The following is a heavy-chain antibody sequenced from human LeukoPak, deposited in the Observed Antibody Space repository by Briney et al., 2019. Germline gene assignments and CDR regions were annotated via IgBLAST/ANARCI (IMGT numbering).Heavy chain of an antibody. CDR2: IYYSGSS. D-gene: IGHD5-24*01. CDR1: GGSMSSYY. V-gene: IGHV4-59*08. J-gene: IGHJ4*02. CDR3: ARGARAGYNLEPFDY. Sequence: SETLSLTCTVSGGSMSSYYWSWIRQPPGKGLEWVGYIYYSGSSKYNPSLKSRVTISVDTTTNQFSLKLSSVTAADTAVYYCARGARAGYNLEPFDYWGQGTLVTVSS.